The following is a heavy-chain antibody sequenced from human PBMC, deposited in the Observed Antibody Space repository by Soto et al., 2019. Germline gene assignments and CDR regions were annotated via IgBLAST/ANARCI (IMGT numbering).Heavy chain of an antibody. CDR3: AKDLDIVVVVAATHVGSSY. J-gene: IGHJ4*02. V-gene: IGHV3-23*01. D-gene: IGHD2-15*01. CDR2: ISGSGGST. Sequence: PGGSLRPSCASSGVTFSSYAMSWVRQAPGKGLEWVSAISGSGGSTYYADSVKGRFTISRDNSKNTLYLQMNSLRAEDTAVYYCAKDLDIVVVVAATHVGSSYWGQGTLVTVS. CDR1: GVTFSSYA.